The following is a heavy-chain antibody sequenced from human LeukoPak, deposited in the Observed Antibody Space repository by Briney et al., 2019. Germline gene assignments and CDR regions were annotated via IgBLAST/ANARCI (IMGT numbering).Heavy chain of an antibody. Sequence: SETLSLTCAVYGGSFSGYYWSWIRQPPGKGLEWIGEINHSGSTNYNPSLKSRVTISVDTSKNQFSLKLSSVTAADTAVYYCGAYSYGCFDYWGQGTLVTVSS. CDR3: GAYSYGCFDY. D-gene: IGHD5-18*01. CDR2: INHSGST. J-gene: IGHJ4*02. V-gene: IGHV4-34*01. CDR1: GGSFSGYY.